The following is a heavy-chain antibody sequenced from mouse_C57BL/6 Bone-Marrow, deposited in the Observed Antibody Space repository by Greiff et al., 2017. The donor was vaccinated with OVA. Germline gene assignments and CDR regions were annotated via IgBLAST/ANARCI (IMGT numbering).Heavy chain of an antibody. J-gene: IGHJ1*03. Sequence: VQLQQSGPVLVKPGASVKMSCKASGYTFTDYYMNWVKQSHGKSLEWIGAINPYNGGTSYNQKFKGKATLTVDKSSSSAYMELNSLTSEDSAVYYCARSITTRYFDVWGTGTTVTVSS. D-gene: IGHD1-1*01. CDR2: INPYNGGT. V-gene: IGHV1-19*01. CDR1: GYTFTDYY. CDR3: ARSITTRYFDV.